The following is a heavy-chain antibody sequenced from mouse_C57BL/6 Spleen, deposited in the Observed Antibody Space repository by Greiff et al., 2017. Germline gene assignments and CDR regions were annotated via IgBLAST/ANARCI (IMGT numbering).Heavy chain of an antibody. V-gene: IGHV1-15*01. CDR1: GYTFTDYE. Sequence: VQLQQSGAELVRPGASVTLSCKASGYTFTDYEMHWVKQTPVHGLEWIGAIDPETGGTAYNQKFKGKAILTADKSSSTAYMELRSLTSEDSAVYYCTRCGDYFDYWGQGTTLTVSS. CDR3: TRCGDYFDY. J-gene: IGHJ2*01. CDR2: IDPETGGT. D-gene: IGHD6-1*01.